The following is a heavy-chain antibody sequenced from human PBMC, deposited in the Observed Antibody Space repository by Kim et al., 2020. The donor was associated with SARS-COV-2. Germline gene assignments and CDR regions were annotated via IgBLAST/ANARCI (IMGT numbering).Heavy chain of an antibody. Sequence: TYYNPSLKSRVTISVDTSKNQFSLKLSSVTAADTAVYYCARDKQYYGMDVWGQGTTVTVSS. CDR2: T. V-gene: IGHV4-31*02. CDR3: ARDKQYYGMDV. J-gene: IGHJ6*02.